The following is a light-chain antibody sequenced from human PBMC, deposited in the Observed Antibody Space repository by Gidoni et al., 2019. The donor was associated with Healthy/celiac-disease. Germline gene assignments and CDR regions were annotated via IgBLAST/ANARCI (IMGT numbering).Light chain of an antibody. J-gene: IGKJ1*01. CDR2: GAA. CDR3: QQYGSSPLT. Sequence: ESVLTQSPGTLSLSPGERATLSCRASQSVSSSYLAWYQQKPGQAPRLLIYGAASRATGIPDRFRGSVSWTDFTLPIGRLEPEDFAVYYLQQYGSSPLTFGQGTKVEIK. V-gene: IGKV3-20*01. CDR1: QSVSSSY.